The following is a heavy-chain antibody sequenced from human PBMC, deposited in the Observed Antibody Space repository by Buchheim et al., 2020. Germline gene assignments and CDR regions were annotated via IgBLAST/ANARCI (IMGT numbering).Heavy chain of an antibody. D-gene: IGHD5-12*01. Sequence: EVQLVESGGGLVQPGGSLRLSCAASGFTFSSYWMSWVRQAPGKGLEWVANIKQDGSEKYYVDSVKGRFTISRDNAKNSLYLQMNSLRAEDTAVYYCAREYSGYDELYYYYYYGMDVWGQGTT. V-gene: IGHV3-7*01. J-gene: IGHJ6*02. CDR1: GFTFSSYW. CDR3: AREYSGYDELYYYYYYGMDV. CDR2: IKQDGSEK.